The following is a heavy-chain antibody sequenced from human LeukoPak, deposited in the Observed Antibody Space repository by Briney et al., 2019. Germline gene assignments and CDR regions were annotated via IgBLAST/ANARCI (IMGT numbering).Heavy chain of an antibody. Sequence: GGSLRLSCAASGFAVSSNYMSWVCQAPGKGLEWVSVIYSGGSTYYADSVKGRFTISRDNSKNTLYLQMNSLRAEDTAMYYCARDRNTGYGMDVWGQGTTVTVSS. CDR2: IYSGGST. J-gene: IGHJ6*02. CDR1: GFAVSSNY. D-gene: IGHD2-8*02. V-gene: IGHV3-53*01. CDR3: ARDRNTGYGMDV.